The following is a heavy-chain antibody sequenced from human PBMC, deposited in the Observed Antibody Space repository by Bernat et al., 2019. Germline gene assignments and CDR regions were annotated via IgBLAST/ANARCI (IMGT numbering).Heavy chain of an antibody. J-gene: IGHJ3*02. CDR2: IYSGGST. D-gene: IGHD2-2*01. CDR3: ARGAVYQLLYAFDI. V-gene: IGHV3-66*01. CDR1: GFTFSSYG. Sequence: VQLVESGGGVVQPGRSLRLSCAASGFTFSSYGMHWVRQAPGKGLEWVSVIYSGGSTYYADSVKGRFTISRDNSKNTLYLQMNSLRAEDMAVYYCARGAVYQLLYAFDIWGQGTMVTVSS.